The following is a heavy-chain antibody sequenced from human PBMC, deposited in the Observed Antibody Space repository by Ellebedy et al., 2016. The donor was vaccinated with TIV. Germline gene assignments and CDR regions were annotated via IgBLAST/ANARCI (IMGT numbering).Heavy chain of an antibody. CDR3: AKNNQWELRYWYFDL. CDR2: ISWNNGSI. Sequence: GGSLRLXXAASGFTFDDFAMHWVRQAPGKGLEWVSGISWNNGSIGYADSVKGRFTISRDNAENSLYLQMNSLRAEDTALYYCAKNNQWELRYWYFDLWGRGTLVTVSS. CDR1: GFTFDDFA. V-gene: IGHV3-9*01. J-gene: IGHJ2*01. D-gene: IGHD1-26*01.